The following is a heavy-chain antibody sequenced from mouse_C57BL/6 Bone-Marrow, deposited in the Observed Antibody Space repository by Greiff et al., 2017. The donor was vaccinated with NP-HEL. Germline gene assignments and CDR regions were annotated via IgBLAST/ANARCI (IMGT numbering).Heavy chain of an antibody. Sequence: VKLVESGAELVRPGTSVKMSCKASGYTFTNYWIGWAKQRPGHGLEWIGDIYPGGGYTNYNEKFKGKATLTADKSSSTAYMQFSSLTSEDSAIYYCARYGGYSNRAWFAYWGQGTLVTVSA. CDR3: ARYGGYSNRAWFAY. D-gene: IGHD2-5*01. CDR2: IYPGGGYT. CDR1: GYTFTNYW. V-gene: IGHV1-63*01. J-gene: IGHJ3*01.